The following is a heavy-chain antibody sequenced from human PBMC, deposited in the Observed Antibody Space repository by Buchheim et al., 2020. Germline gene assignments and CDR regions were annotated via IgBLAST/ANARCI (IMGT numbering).Heavy chain of an antibody. J-gene: IGHJ6*02. CDR2: ISGSGGST. Sequence: EVQLLESGGGLVQPGGSLRLSCAASGFTFSSYAMSWVRQAPGKGLEWVSAISGSGGSTYYADSVKGRFTIPRDNSTNTLYLQMNSLRAEDTAVYYCAKLDSSGWYSIHGMDVWGQGTT. CDR1: GFTFSSYA. CDR3: AKLDSSGWYSIHGMDV. V-gene: IGHV3-23*01. D-gene: IGHD6-19*01.